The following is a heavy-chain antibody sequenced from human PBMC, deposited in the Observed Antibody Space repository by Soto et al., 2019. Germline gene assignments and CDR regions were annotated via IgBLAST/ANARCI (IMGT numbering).Heavy chain of an antibody. V-gene: IGHV1-18*01. CDR3: ARGPSRPMVRGVIITLHQDYFDY. J-gene: IGHJ4*02. D-gene: IGHD3-10*01. CDR2: ISAYNGNT. Sequence: ASVKVACKASGYTFTSYGISWVRQAPGQGLEWMGWISAYNGNTNYAQKLQGRVTMTTDTSTSTAYMELRSLRSDDTAVYYCARGPSRPMVRGVIITLHQDYFDYWGQGTLVTVSS. CDR1: GYTFTSYG.